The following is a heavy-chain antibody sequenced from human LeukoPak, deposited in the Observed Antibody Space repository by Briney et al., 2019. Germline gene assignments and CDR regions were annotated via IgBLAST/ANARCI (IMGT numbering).Heavy chain of an antibody. J-gene: IGHJ4*02. D-gene: IGHD2-21*02. CDR3: ATTTTGVAYCGGDCYSGGFDY. V-gene: IGHV3-30*19. CDR1: GFTFSAFG. Sequence: GGSLRLSCSASGFTFSAFGMHWVRQAPGKGLEWVAVISYDGSNKYYADSVKGRFAISRDNSKNTLYLQMNSLRAEDTAVYYCATTTTGVAYCGGDCYSGGFDYWGQGTLVTVSS. CDR2: ISYDGSNK.